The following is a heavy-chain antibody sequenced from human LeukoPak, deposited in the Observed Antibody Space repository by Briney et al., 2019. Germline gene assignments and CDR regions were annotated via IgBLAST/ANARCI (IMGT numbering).Heavy chain of an antibody. CDR3: ARDSGANLGAFDV. V-gene: IGHV4-4*07. CDR2: IYASGTT. J-gene: IGHJ3*01. Sequence: SETLSLTCNVSRGSASDYHWTWVRQPAGKGLEFIGRIYASGTTSYNPSLWSRITMSMDTSKDHLSLTLTSATAAATAVYYCARDSGANLGAFDVRGPGTLVTVS. D-gene: IGHD1-26*01. CDR1: RGSASDYH.